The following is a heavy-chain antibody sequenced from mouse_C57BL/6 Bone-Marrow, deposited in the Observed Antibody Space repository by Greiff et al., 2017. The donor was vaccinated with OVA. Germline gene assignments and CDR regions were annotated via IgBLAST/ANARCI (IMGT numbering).Heavy chain of an antibody. CDR3: ARSGLFSAWFGY. CDR1: GYTFTSYW. V-gene: IGHV1-55*01. D-gene: IGHD3-1*01. CDR2: IYPGSGST. J-gene: IGHJ3*01. Sequence: QVQLQQPGAELVKPGASVKMSCKASGYTFTSYWITWVKQRPGQGLEWIGDIYPGSGSTNYNEKFKSKATLTVDTSSSTAYMQLSSLTSEDSAVYYCARSGLFSAWFGYWGQGTLVTVSA.